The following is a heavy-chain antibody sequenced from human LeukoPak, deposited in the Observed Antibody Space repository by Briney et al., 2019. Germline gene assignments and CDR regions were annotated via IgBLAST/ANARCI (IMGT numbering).Heavy chain of an antibody. CDR1: GGSFSGYY. CDR3: ARGIAVAGTDFQH. CDR2: IYYSGST. Sequence: PSETLSLTCAVYGGSFSGYYWSWIRQPPGKGLEWIGYIYYSGSTNYNPSLKSRVTISVDTSKNQFSLKLSSVTAADTAVYYCARGIAVAGTDFQHWGQGTLVTVSS. V-gene: IGHV4-59*01. D-gene: IGHD6-19*01. J-gene: IGHJ1*01.